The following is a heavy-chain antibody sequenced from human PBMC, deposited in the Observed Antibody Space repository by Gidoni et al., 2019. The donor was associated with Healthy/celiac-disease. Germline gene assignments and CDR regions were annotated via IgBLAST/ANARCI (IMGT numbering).Heavy chain of an antibody. CDR3: ASRYYYDSSGYNDY. Sequence: QVQLVQSGAAVKKPGSSVKVSCKASGGTFSSYTISWVRQAPGQGLEWMGRIIPILGIANYAQKFQGRVTITADKSTSTAYMELSSLRSEDTAVYYCASRYYYDSSGYNDYWGQGTLVTVSS. V-gene: IGHV1-69*02. D-gene: IGHD3-22*01. J-gene: IGHJ4*02. CDR1: GGTFSSYT. CDR2: IIPILGIA.